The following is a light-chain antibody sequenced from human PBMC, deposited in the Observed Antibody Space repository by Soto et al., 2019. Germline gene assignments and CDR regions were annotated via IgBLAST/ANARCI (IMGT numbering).Light chain of an antibody. CDR3: SSYARSNNNVI. V-gene: IGLV2-8*01. Sequence: QSALTQPPSASGSPGQSVTISCTGTSSDVGGYYYVSWYQQHPGKAPKLMIYDVSKRPSGVPDRFSGSKSGNTASLTVSGLQTEDEAHYYCSSYARSNNNVIFGGGTKVTVL. J-gene: IGLJ2*01. CDR2: DVS. CDR1: SSDVGGYYY.